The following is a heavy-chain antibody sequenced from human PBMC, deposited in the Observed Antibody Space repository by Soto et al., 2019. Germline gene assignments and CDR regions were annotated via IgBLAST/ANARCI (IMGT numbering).Heavy chain of an antibody. CDR1: AGASSSSNW. CDR2: IYHSGST. V-gene: IGHV4-4*02. D-gene: IGHD4-4*01. J-gene: IGHJ4*02. CDR3: ARGMTTVTTLDY. Sequence: TLAHTCDVSAGASSSSNWWKWVRQPPGKGLEWIGEIYHSGSTNYNPSLKSRVTISVDKSKNQFSLKLSPVTAADTAVYYCARGMTTVTTLDYWGQGTLVTVSS.